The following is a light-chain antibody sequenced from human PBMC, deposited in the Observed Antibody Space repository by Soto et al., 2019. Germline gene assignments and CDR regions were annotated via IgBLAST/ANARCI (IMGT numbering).Light chain of an antibody. J-gene: IGLJ3*02. CDR2: EVS. CDR3: SSYAGSNIPWV. V-gene: IGLV2-8*01. CDR1: SSDVGGYNY. Sequence: QSALTQPPSASGSPGQSVTISCTGTSSDVGGYNYVSWYQQHSGKAPKLMIYEVSKRPSGVPDRFSGSKSGNTASLTVSGLQAEDEADYYCSSYAGSNIPWVFGGGTQVTVL.